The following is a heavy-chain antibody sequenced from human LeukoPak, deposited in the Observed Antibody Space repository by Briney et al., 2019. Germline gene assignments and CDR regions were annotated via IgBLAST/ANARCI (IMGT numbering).Heavy chain of an antibody. Sequence: SQTLSLTCTVSGGSISSGGYYWSWIRQHPGKGLEWIGYICYSGSTYYNPSLKSRVTISVDTSKNQFSLKLSSVTAADTAVYYCARGSRFLEWLSWFDPWGQGTLVTVSS. CDR2: ICYSGST. J-gene: IGHJ5*02. V-gene: IGHV4-31*03. CDR1: GGSISSGGYY. CDR3: ARGSRFLEWLSWFDP. D-gene: IGHD3-3*01.